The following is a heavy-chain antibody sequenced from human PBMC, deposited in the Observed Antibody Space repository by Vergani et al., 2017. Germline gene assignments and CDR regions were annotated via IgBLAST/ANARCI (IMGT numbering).Heavy chain of an antibody. CDR3: AKAIAAAGQSRTGGVDY. D-gene: IGHD6-13*01. J-gene: IGHJ4*02. V-gene: IGHV3-30*02. Sequence: QVQLVESGGGVVQPGGSLRLSCAASGFTFSSYGMHWVRQAPSKGLEWVAFIRYDGSNKYYADSVKGRFTISRVNSKNTLYLQMNSLRAEDTAVYYCAKAIAAAGQSRTGGVDYWGQGTLVTVSS. CDR1: GFTFSSYG. CDR2: IRYDGSNK.